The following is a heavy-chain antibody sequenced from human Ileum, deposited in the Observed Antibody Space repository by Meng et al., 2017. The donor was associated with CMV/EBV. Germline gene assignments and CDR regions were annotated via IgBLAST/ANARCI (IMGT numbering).Heavy chain of an antibody. CDR1: GYTFTGYY. Sequence: ASVKVSCKASGYTFTGYYMHWVRQAPGQGLEWMGWINPNSGGTNYAQKFQGRVTMTRDTSISTAYMELSRLGSDDTAVYYCARDGEWSFSIVVVPAAMRYYYYGMDVWGQGTTVTVSS. J-gene: IGHJ6*02. CDR3: ARDGEWSFSIVVVPAAMRYYYYGMDV. V-gene: IGHV1-2*02. CDR2: INPNSGGT. D-gene: IGHD2-2*01.